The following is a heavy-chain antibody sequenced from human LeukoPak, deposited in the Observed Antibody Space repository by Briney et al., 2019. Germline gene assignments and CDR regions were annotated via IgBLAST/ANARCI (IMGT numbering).Heavy chain of an antibody. CDR1: GFSFSTTW. Sequence: GGSLRLSCAASGFSFSTTWMHWVRQAPGKGLEWCALIYSDSSRTTYADSVKGRFTNPRDNAKNTVDLQMSSRRVEDTAVDFSTKDAGYASDFWGQGILVPVSS. CDR3: TKDAGYASDF. V-gene: IGHV3-74*01. D-gene: IGHD2-15*01. J-gene: IGHJ4*02. CDR2: IYSDSSRT.